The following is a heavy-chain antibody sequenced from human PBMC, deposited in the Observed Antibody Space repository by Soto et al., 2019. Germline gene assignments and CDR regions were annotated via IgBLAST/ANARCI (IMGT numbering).Heavy chain of an antibody. J-gene: IGHJ4*02. D-gene: IGHD2-8*02. CDR1: GFTVSTYG. V-gene: IGHV3-30*03. CDR3: TGEVASGY. CDR2: ISRDGGTK. Sequence: QVQLVESGGGVVQPGRSLRLSCAVCGFTVSTYGMHWVRQAPGKGLEWVAVISRDGGTKYYADSVKGRFTISRDNSRNTLFLEMNSLRSDDMAVYYCTGEVASGYWGQGTLVTVSS.